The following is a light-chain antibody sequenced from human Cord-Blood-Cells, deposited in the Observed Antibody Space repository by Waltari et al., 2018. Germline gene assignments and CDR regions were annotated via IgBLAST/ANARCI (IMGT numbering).Light chain of an antibody. CDR3: QVWDSSSDNRV. Sequence: SYVLTQPPSVSVAPGNAARITCGGNNIGSKRVHWYQQKPGQAPVLVIYYDSDRPSEIPERFSGSNSGNPANLTISRVEAGDEADYYGQVWDSSSDNRVFGGGTKLTVL. CDR2: YDS. CDR1: NIGSKR. J-gene: IGLJ3*02. V-gene: IGLV3-21*04.